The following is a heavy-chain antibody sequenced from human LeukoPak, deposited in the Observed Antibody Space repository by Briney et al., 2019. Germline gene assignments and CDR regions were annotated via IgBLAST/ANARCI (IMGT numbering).Heavy chain of an antibody. CDR1: GFTFSSYG. CDR2: ISYDGSNK. J-gene: IGHJ4*02. V-gene: IGHV3-30*18. CDR3: AKVRRYFDWLSPDY. D-gene: IGHD3-9*01. Sequence: GGSLRLSCAASGFTFSSYGMHWVRQAPGKGLEWVAVISYDGSNKYYADSVKGRFTISRDNSKNTLYLQMNSLRAEDTVVYYCAKVRRYFDWLSPDYWGQGTLVTVSS.